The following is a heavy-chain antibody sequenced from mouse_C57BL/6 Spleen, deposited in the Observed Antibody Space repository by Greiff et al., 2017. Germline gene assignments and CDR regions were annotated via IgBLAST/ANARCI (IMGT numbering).Heavy chain of an antibody. Sequence: VQLQQPGAELVMPGASVKLSCKASGYTFTSYWMHWVKQRPGQGLEWIGEIDPSDSYTNYNQKFKGKSTLTVDKSSSTAYMQLSSLTSEDSAVYYCARGGPTYYSNYVAWFAYWGQGTLVTVSA. V-gene: IGHV1-69*01. CDR1: GYTFTSYW. CDR2: IDPSDSYT. CDR3: ARGGPTYYSNYVAWFAY. D-gene: IGHD2-5*01. J-gene: IGHJ3*01.